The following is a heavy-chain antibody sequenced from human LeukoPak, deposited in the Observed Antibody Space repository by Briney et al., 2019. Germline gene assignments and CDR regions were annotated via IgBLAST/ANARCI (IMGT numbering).Heavy chain of an antibody. CDR2: ISAYNGNT. D-gene: IGHD3-10*01. Sequence: GASVKVSCKASGYTFTSYDINWVRQAPGQGLEWMGWISAYNGNTNYAQKLQGRVTMTTDTSTSTAYMELRSLRSDDTAVYYCARDGGLLWFGELFPAYWGQGTLVTVSS. V-gene: IGHV1-18*01. CDR3: ARDGGLLWFGELFPAY. CDR1: GYTFTSYD. J-gene: IGHJ4*02.